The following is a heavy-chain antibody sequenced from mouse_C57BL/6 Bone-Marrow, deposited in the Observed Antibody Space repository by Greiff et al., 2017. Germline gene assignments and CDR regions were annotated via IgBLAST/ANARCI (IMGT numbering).Heavy chain of an antibody. V-gene: IGHV1-52*01. CDR2: IDPSDSET. CDR1: GYTFTSYW. Sequence: VQLQQPGAELVRPGSSVKLSCKASGYTFTSYWMHWVKQRPIQGLEWIGNIDPSDSETHYNQKFKDKATLTVDKSSSTAYMQLSSLTSEDSAVYYCARSSDDGYTCFADWGQGTLVTVSA. D-gene: IGHD2-3*01. J-gene: IGHJ3*01. CDR3: ARSSDDGYTCFAD.